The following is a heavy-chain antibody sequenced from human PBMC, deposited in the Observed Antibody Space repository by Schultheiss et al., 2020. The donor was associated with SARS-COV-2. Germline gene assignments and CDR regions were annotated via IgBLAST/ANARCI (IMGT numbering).Heavy chain of an antibody. V-gene: IGHV3-35*01. CDR1: GFTFSNSD. CDR3: VEGSHGSVAGTHFDN. CDR2: VSWNGSRT. J-gene: IGHJ4*02. Sequence: GESLKISCAASGFTFSNSDMNWVHQAPGKGLEWVSGVSWNGSRTHYADSVKGRFIISRDNSRNTLYLQTNSLRAEDTAVYYCVEGSHGSVAGTHFDNWGQGTLVTVSS. D-gene: IGHD6-19*01.